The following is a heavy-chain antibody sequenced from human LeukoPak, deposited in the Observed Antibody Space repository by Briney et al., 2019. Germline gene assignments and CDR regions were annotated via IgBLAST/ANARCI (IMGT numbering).Heavy chain of an antibody. J-gene: IGHJ4*02. Sequence: ASVKVSCKASGYTFSNYGISWVRQAPGQGLEWMGWISAYNGNTNYAQNLQDRVTMTTDTSTSTAYMELRSLTSDDTAVYYCARDHSNWNYAPDFWGQGTLVIVSS. V-gene: IGHV1-18*01. CDR3: ARDHSNWNYAPDF. D-gene: IGHD1-7*01. CDR1: GYTFSNYG. CDR2: ISAYNGNT.